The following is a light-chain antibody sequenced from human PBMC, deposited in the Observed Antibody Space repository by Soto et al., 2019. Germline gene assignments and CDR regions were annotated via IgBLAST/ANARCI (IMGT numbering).Light chain of an antibody. CDR3: RAWDDTLKGWV. CDR1: TSKIGSNT. V-gene: IGLV1-44*01. CDR2: SNN. Sequence: SVLTQPPSASGTPGQRVTIYCSGGTSKIGSNTINWYQHLPGMAPKLLIYSNNQRPSGVPDRFAGSKAGTSASLAISRLHTEDEADFYCRAWDDTLKGWVFGGGTKLTVL. J-gene: IGLJ3*02.